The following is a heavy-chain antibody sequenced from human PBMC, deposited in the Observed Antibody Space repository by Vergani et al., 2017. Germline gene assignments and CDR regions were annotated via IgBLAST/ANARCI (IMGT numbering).Heavy chain of an antibody. J-gene: IGHJ6*03. CDR3: ARETAYCGGDCYGPRNYYYYXMDV. V-gene: IGHV1-69*01. CDR1: GGTFSSYA. D-gene: IGHD2-21*01. Sequence: QVQLVQSGAEVKKPGSSVKVSCKASGGTFSSYAISWVRQAPGQGLEWMGGIIPIFGTANYAQKFQGRVTITADESTSTAYMELSSLRSEDTAVYYCARETAYCGGDCYGPRNYYYYXMDVWGKGTTVTVSS. CDR2: IIPIFGTA.